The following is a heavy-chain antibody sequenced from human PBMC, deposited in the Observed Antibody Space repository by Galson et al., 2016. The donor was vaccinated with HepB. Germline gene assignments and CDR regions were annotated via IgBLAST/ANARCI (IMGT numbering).Heavy chain of an antibody. J-gene: IGHJ4*02. Sequence: SLRLSCAASGFVFSNIGLSWVRQAPGKGLEWVASISTRRTTYYSDSVQGRFTISRVNSSNTLYLQMNGLRAEDTAVYYCAKERLVRRIFDHWGQGTLLTVSS. V-gene: IGHV3-23*01. CDR1: GFVFSNIG. CDR3: AKERLVRRIFDH. D-gene: IGHD1-1*01. CDR2: ISTRRTT.